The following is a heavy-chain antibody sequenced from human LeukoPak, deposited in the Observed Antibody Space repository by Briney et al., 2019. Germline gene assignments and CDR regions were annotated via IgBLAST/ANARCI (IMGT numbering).Heavy chain of an antibody. CDR3: ARRAGAYSHPYDY. Sequence: GGSLRLSCAASGFTFSSYWMSWVRQAPGKGLEWVANIKKDGSEKYYVDSVKGRFTISRDNAKTSLYLQMNSLRAEDTAVYCCARRAGAYSHPYDYWGQGTLVTVSS. V-gene: IGHV3-7*03. J-gene: IGHJ4*02. CDR2: IKKDGSEK. CDR1: GFTFSSYW. D-gene: IGHD4/OR15-4a*01.